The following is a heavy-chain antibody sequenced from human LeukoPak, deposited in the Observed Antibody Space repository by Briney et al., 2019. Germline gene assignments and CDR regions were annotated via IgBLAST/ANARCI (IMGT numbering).Heavy chain of an antibody. CDR1: GFSFSTSG. CDR3: VRDGAHWDLDY. Sequence: HPGGSLRLYCAASGFSFSTSGMHWIRQAPGKGLEWVAFIQSDGGNEYYADSVKGRFTISRDNSKNTVHLQMNSLRAEDTAMYYCVRDGAHWDLDYWGQGTLVTVSS. V-gene: IGHV3-30*02. D-gene: IGHD7-27*01. CDR2: IQSDGGNE. J-gene: IGHJ4*02.